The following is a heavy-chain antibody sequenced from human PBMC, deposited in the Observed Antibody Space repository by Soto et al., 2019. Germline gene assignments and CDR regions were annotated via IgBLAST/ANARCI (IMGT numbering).Heavy chain of an antibody. CDR1: GGPFSGYY. CDR3: ARYKRNYAYYYYGMDV. D-gene: IGHD1-7*01. V-gene: IGHV4-34*01. J-gene: IGHJ6*02. CDR2: INHSGST. Sequence: PSETLSLTCAVYGGPFSGYYWSWIRQPPGKGLEWIGEINHSGSTNYNPSLKSRVTISVDTSKNQFSLKLSSVTAADTAVYYCARYKRNYAYYYYGMDVWGQGTTVTVYS.